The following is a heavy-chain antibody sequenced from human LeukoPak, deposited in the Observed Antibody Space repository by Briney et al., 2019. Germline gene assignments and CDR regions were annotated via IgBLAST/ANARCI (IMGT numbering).Heavy chain of an antibody. CDR1: GYTFTGYY. J-gene: IGHJ4*02. D-gene: IGHD3-3*01. V-gene: IGHV1-2*06. Sequence: ASVKVSCKASGYTFTGYYMHWVRQAPGQGLEWMGRINPNSGGTNYAQKFQGRVTMTRDTSISTAYMERSRLRSDDTAVYYCGIAGVVTTIVYWGQGTLVTVSS. CDR3: GIAGVVTTIVY. CDR2: INPNSGGT.